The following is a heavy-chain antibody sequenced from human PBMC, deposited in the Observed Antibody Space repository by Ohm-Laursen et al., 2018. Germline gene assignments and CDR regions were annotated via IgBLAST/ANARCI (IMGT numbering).Heavy chain of an antibody. D-gene: IGHD3-22*01. J-gene: IGHJ6*02. CDR2: IHSSGST. CDR1: GGSISGYY. Sequence: GTLSLTCAVSGGSISGYYWSWIRQTAGKGLEWIGRIHSSGSTNYNPSLQSRVTMSVDTSTNQFSLRLSSVTAADTAVYYCAINYYGDYSYYGMDVWGQGTTVTVSS. CDR3: AINYYGDYSYYGMDV. V-gene: IGHV4-4*07.